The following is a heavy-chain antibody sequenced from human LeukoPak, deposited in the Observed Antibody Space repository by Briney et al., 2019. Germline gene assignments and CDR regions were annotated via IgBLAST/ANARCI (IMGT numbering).Heavy chain of an antibody. V-gene: IGHV3-7*03. CDR3: ARGGYCSGGTCYTIDA. Sequence: DPGGSLRLSCAASGFTFSNYWMKWVRQAPGKGLGWVANIKNDGSEKHYVDSVKGRFTISRDNAKNSLYLQMNSLRVEDTAFYYCARGGYCSGGTCYTIDAWGQGILVTVSS. CDR1: GFTFSNYW. D-gene: IGHD2-15*01. CDR2: IKNDGSEK. J-gene: IGHJ5*02.